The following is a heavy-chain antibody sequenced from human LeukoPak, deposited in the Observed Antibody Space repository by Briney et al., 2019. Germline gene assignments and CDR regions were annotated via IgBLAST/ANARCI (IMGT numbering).Heavy chain of an antibody. D-gene: IGHD5-18*01. CDR2: INPNSGGT. V-gene: IGHV1-2*02. CDR1: GYTFTSYD. CDR3: AREAMAEDY. Sequence: ASVKVSCKASGYTFTSYDINWVRQATGQGLEWMGWINPNSGGTNYAQKFQGRVTMTRDTSISTAYMELSRLRSDDTAVYYCAREAMAEDYWGQGTLVTVSS. J-gene: IGHJ4*02.